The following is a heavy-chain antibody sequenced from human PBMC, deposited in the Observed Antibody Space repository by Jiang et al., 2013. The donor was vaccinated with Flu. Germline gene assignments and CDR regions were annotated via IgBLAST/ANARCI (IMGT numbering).Heavy chain of an antibody. J-gene: IGHJ3*01. D-gene: IGHD3-22*01. V-gene: IGHV4-4*07. Sequence: KSSDTLSLTCTVSGASSTSYYWTWIRQTAGKGLEWIGRMYNSGTTNYSPSLQSRVTMSVDTSKNQFSLKLRSVTAADTAMYYCAITYYFDSSDYFSNDAFNVWGRGTMVSVSS. CDR2: MYNSGTT. CDR1: GASSTSYY. CDR3: AITYYFDSSDYFSNDAFNV.